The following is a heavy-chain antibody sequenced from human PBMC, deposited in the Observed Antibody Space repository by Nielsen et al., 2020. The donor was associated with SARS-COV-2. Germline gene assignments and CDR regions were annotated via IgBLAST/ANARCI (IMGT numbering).Heavy chain of an antibody. D-gene: IGHD2-2*01. CDR2: IYTSGST. J-gene: IGHJ6*02. CDR1: GGSISSYY. CDR3: ARDRDIVVVPAALKGYYYYYGTDV. Sequence: ETLSLTCTVSGGSISSYYWSWIRQPAGKGLEWIGRIYTSGSTNYNPSLKSRVTMSVDTSKNQFSLKLSSVTAADTAVYYCARDRDIVVVPAALKGYYYYYGTDVWGQGTTVTVSS. V-gene: IGHV4-4*07.